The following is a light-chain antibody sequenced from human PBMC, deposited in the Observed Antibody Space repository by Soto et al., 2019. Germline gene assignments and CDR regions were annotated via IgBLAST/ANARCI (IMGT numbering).Light chain of an antibody. J-gene: IGLJ1*01. CDR2: DND. Sequence: QAVVTQPPSVSAAPGQRVTISCSGTTSNIEINSVSWHQQLPGTAPRLLIYDNDKRPPGIPDRFFGSKFGASATLGITGLQTGDEAEYYCGTWDSNLSVQFVFGTGTKLTVL. CDR1: TSNIEINS. CDR3: GTWDSNLSVQFV. V-gene: IGLV1-51*01.